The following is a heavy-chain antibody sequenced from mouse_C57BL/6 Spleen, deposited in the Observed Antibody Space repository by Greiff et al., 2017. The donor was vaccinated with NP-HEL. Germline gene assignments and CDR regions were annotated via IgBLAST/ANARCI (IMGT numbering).Heavy chain of an antibody. J-gene: IGHJ2*01. CDR1: GYTFTDYE. Sequence: QVQLQQSGAELVRPGASVTLSCKASGYTFTDYEMHWVKQTPVHGLEWIGAIDPETGGTAYNQKFKGQAILTADKSSSTAYMELRSLTSEDSAVYYCTRSVTVPYCFDYWGQGTTLTVSS. D-gene: IGHD2-1*01. CDR2: IDPETGGT. CDR3: TRSVTVPYCFDY. V-gene: IGHV1-15*01.